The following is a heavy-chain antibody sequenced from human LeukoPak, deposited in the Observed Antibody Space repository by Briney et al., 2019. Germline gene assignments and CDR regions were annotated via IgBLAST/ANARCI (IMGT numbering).Heavy chain of an antibody. CDR2: ISGSGGST. D-gene: IGHD3-3*01. Sequence: PGGSLRLSCAASGFTFSSYAMSWVRQAPGKGLEWVSAISGSGGSTYYADSVKGRFTISRDNSKNTLYLQMNSLRAEDTAVYYCAKMGRLLEWLLRKSYYFDYWGQGTLVTVSS. CDR1: GFTFSSYA. J-gene: IGHJ4*02. V-gene: IGHV3-23*01. CDR3: AKMGRLLEWLLRKSYYFDY.